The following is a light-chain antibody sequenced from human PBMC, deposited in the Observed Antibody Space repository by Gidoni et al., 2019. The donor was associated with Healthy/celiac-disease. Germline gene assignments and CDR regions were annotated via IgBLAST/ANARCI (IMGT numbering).Light chain of an antibody. CDR1: SLPKQY. J-gene: IGLJ1*01. CDR2: KDS. V-gene: IGLV3-25*03. CDR3: QSADSSGTYV. Sequence: SYELTQPPSVSVFHGQTARITCSGDSLPKQYAYWYQQKPGQAPVLVIYKDSESPSGIPERFSGSSSGTTVTLTISGVQAEDEADYYCQSADSSGTYVFGTGTKVTVL.